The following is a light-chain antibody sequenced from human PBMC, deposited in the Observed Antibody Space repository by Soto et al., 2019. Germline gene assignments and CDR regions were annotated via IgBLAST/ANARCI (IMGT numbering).Light chain of an antibody. V-gene: IGKV3-15*01. CDR1: QSVSNK. CDR3: HQYYKWPLT. J-gene: IGKJ4*01. Sequence: EIVMTQSPATLSVSPGERATLSCRASQSVSNKLAWYQQKPGQAPRLLIYDASTRATDIPARFSGSGSGTDFTLTISSLLSEDFAVYYCHQYYKWPLTFGGGTKVDIK. CDR2: DAS.